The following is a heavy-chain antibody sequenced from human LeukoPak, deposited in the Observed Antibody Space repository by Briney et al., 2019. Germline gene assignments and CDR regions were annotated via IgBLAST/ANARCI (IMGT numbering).Heavy chain of an antibody. J-gene: IGHJ6*03. Sequence: ASVKVSCKASGYTFTGYYMHWVRQAPGQGLEWMGWINPNSGGTNYAQKFQGRVTMTRDTSISTAYMELSRLRSDDTAIYSCAKNGDRGAYCSGGTCYPYYYYNMDVWGKGTTVTISS. D-gene: IGHD2-15*01. CDR3: AKNGDRGAYCSGGTCYPYYYYNMDV. CDR2: INPNSGGT. V-gene: IGHV1-2*02. CDR1: GYTFTGYY.